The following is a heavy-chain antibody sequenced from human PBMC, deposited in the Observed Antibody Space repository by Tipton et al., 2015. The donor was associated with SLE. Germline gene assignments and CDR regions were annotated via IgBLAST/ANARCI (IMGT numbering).Heavy chain of an antibody. CDR2: INHSGST. D-gene: IGHD5-24*01. V-gene: IGHV4-34*01. CDR3: ARCVTAGWLQLTDAFDI. CDR1: GGSFSAYY. Sequence: TLSLTCAVYGGSFSAYYWSWIRQPPGKGLEWIGEINHSGSTNYNPSLKSRLTISVDTSKNQFSLKLSSVTAADTAVYYCARCVTAGWLQLTDAFDIWGQGTMVTVSS. J-gene: IGHJ3*02.